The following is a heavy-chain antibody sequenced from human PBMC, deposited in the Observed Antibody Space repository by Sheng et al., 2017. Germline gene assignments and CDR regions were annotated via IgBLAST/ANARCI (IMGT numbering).Heavy chain of an antibody. Sequence: EVQLVESGGGSVHPGEYLRLSCAASGFTSSRHWMQWVRQAPGKGLVWVSRIDGDGSTTTYADSVKGRFTIFRDNAKNTLYLQMNSLRAEDTAVYYCVRSGVPNGFDIWGQGDNGHRL. CDR3: VRSGVPNGFDI. CDR2: IDGDGSTT. V-gene: IGHV3-74*03. J-gene: IGHJ3*02. D-gene: IGHD2-15*01. CDR1: GFTSSRHW.